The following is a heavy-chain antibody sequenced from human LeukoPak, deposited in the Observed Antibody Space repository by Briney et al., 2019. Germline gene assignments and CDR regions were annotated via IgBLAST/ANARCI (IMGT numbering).Heavy chain of an antibody. CDR2: IYYTGTT. CDR3: ARTLAYCGGDCYYYYYYYMDV. D-gene: IGHD2-21*02. J-gene: IGHJ6*03. CDR1: GGSISSSLYF. Sequence: PSETLSLTCTVSGGSISSSLYFWGWIRQPPGKGLEWIGNIYYTGTTYYKPSFNSRVTILVDTSKNQFSLKLRSVTAADTAVYYCARTLAYCGGDCYYYYYYYMDVWGKGTTVTISS. V-gene: IGHV4-39*07.